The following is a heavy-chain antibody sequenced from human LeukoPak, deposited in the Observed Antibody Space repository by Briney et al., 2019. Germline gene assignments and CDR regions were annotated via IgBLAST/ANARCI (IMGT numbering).Heavy chain of an antibody. Sequence: SETLSLTCTVSGGSISRSNYYWGWIRQPPGKGLEWIGEINHSGSTNYNPSLKSRVTISVDTSKNQFSLKLSSVTAADTAVYYCARGLPYYYGSGDMPPPIYYMDVWGKGTTVTVSS. CDR2: INHSGST. D-gene: IGHD3-10*01. J-gene: IGHJ6*03. CDR1: GGSISRSNYY. V-gene: IGHV4-39*07. CDR3: ARGLPYYYGSGDMPPPIYYMDV.